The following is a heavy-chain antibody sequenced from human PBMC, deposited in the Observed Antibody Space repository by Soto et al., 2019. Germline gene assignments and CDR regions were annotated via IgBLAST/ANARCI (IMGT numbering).Heavy chain of an antibody. CDR1: GGTFSSYA. Sequence: GASVKVPCKASGGTFSSYAISWVRQAPGQGLEWMGGIIPIFGTANYAQKFQGRVTITADESTSTAYMELSSLRSEDTAVYYCARVFGVSSSPVFNWFDPWGQGTLVTVSS. J-gene: IGHJ5*02. CDR2: IIPIFGTA. CDR3: ARVFGVSSSPVFNWFDP. D-gene: IGHD6-6*01. V-gene: IGHV1-69*13.